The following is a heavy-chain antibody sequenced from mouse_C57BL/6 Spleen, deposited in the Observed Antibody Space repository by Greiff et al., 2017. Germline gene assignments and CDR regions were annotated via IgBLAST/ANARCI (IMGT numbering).Heavy chain of an antibody. CDR2: IYPGDGDT. J-gene: IGHJ4*01. Sequence: VKLMESGAELVKPGASVKISCKASGYAFSSYWMNWVKQRPGKGLEWIGQIYPGDGDTNYNGKFKGKATLTADKSSSTAYMQLSSLTSEDSAVYFCARWSNYYGSSYGYAMDYWGQGTSVTVSS. V-gene: IGHV1-80*01. CDR3: ARWSNYYGSSYGYAMDY. CDR1: GYAFSSYW. D-gene: IGHD1-1*01.